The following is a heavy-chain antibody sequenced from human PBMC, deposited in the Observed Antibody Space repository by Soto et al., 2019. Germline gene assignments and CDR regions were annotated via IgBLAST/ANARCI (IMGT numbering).Heavy chain of an antibody. CDR1: GFTFTSSA. J-gene: IGHJ6*02. CDR2: IVVGSGNT. V-gene: IGHV1-58*01. Sequence: QMQLVQSGPEVKKPGTSVKVSCKASGFTFTSSAVRWVRQARGQRLEWIGWIVVGSGNTNYAQKFQERVTTTRDMSTSTAYMELSSLRSEDTAVYYCAAGIQLWEWYYYGMDVWGQGTTVTVSS. D-gene: IGHD5-18*01. CDR3: AAGIQLWEWYYYGMDV.